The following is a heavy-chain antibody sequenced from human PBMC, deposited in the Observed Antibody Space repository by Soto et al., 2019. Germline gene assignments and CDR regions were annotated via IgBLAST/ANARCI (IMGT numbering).Heavy chain of an antibody. CDR2: IYYSGST. Sequence: LSLTCTVSGGSISSGGYYWSWIRQHPGKGLEWIGYIYYSGSTYYNPSLKSRVTISVDTSKNQFSLKLSSVTAADTAVYYCARESVGARLGAFDIWGQGTMVTVS. CDR3: ARESVGARLGAFDI. J-gene: IGHJ3*02. V-gene: IGHV4-31*03. D-gene: IGHD1-26*01. CDR1: GGSISSGGYY.